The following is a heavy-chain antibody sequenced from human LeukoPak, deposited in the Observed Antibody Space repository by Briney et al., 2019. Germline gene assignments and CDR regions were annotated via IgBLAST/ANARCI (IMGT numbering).Heavy chain of an antibody. CDR1: GFPFSSYW. Sequence: GGSLRLSCVASGFPFSSYWMTWVRQAPGKGLEWVANIKQDGSKKSYVDSVRGRFTISRDNAKNSLYLQMNSLRAEDTAIYYCTRVGYIDEGVDYWGQGTLVTVSS. CDR2: IKQDGSKK. CDR3: TRVGYIDEGVDY. V-gene: IGHV3-7*04. D-gene: IGHD5-24*01. J-gene: IGHJ4*02.